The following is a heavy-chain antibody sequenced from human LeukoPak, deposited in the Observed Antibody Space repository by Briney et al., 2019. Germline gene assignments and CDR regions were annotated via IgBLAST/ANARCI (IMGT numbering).Heavy chain of an antibody. D-gene: IGHD3-10*01. Sequence: PGGSLRLSCEASGFKFDEYVMHWVRQAPGKGLEWVSGINWNSGSIDCADSVKGRFTISRDNAKNFLYVQMNNLRAEDTALYYCAKGTQRGNSGWGYFIDYWGQGTLVTVSS. CDR3: AKGTQRGNSGWGYFIDY. CDR2: INWNSGSI. J-gene: IGHJ4*02. V-gene: IGHV3-9*01. CDR1: GFKFDEYV.